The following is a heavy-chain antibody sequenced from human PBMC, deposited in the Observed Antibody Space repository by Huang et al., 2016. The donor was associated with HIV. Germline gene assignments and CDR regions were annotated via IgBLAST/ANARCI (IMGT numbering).Heavy chain of an antibody. J-gene: IGHJ4*02. CDR3: ARGSPPPFSTD. CDR1: GFSFSSYG. CDR2: ITSSSTYK. D-gene: IGHD3-3*01. Sequence: VQLVESGGGVVKPGGSLRLSCGASGFSFSSYGMNWVRQDPGEGLECVSSITSSSTYKYYADSVKGRFTISRDNAKNSLYLQMNSLRAEDTAVYYCARGSPPPFSTDWGQGTLVTVSS. V-gene: IGHV3-21*01.